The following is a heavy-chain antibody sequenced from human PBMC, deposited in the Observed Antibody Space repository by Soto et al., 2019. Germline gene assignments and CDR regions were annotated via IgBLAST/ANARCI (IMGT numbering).Heavy chain of an antibody. D-gene: IGHD6-13*01. CDR3: ARAVFLAAAGPYYFDY. Sequence: GASVKVSCKASGYTFTSYAMHWVRQAPGQRLEWMGWINAGNGNTKYSQKFQGRVTITRDTSASTAYMELSSLRSEDTAVYYCARAVFLAAAGPYYFDYWGQGTLVTVSS. CDR2: INAGNGNT. V-gene: IGHV1-3*01. J-gene: IGHJ4*02. CDR1: GYTFTSYA.